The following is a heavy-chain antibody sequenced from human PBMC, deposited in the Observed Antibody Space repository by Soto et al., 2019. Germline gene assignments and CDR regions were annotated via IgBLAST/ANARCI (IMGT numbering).Heavy chain of an antibody. CDR1: GFSFDDAW. V-gene: IGHV3-15*07. D-gene: IGHD2-15*01. J-gene: IGHJ4*02. Sequence: EVHLVESGGGLVKPGGSLRLSCAASGFSFDDAWMNWVRQAPGKGLEWVGRIKREADGGTTYYTAPVEGRFTISRDDSKNTLYLQMNSLEVEDTAVYFCTTEKDSSSGASGLRVVLDFWGQGTLVTVSS. CDR3: TTEKDSSSGASGLRVVLDF. CDR2: IKREADGGTT.